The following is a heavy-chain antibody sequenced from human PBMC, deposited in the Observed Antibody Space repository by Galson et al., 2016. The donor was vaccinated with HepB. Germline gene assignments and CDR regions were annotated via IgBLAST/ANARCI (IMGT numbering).Heavy chain of an antibody. D-gene: IGHD5-12*01. CDR2: TYYRSKWYN. CDR3: ARWLLVYGMDV. Sequence: CAISGDSVSSRTAAWTWIRQSPSGGLEWLGRTYYRSKWYNDYTVSVKSRITINPDTPKNQFSLQLNSVTPDDTAVYYCARWLLVYGMDVWGQGTTVTVSS. V-gene: IGHV6-1*01. J-gene: IGHJ6*01. CDR1: GDSVSSRTAA.